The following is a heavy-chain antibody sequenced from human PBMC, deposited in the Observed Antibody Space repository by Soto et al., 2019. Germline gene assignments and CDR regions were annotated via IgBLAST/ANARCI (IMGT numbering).Heavy chain of an antibody. Sequence: QVQLQESGPGLVKPSGTLSLTCAVSGGSISSSNWWSWVRQPPGKGLEWIGEIYHSGSTNYNPSLKSRVTISVDKSKNQFSLKLSSVTAADTAVYYCASRNRQAYSSSWYGVYEYAFDIWGQGTMVTVSS. CDR2: IYHSGST. CDR1: GGSISSSNW. J-gene: IGHJ3*02. V-gene: IGHV4-4*02. D-gene: IGHD6-13*01. CDR3: ASRNRQAYSSSWYGVYEYAFDI.